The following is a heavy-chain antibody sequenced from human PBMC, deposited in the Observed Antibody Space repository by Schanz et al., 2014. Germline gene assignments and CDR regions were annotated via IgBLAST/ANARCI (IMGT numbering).Heavy chain of an antibody. Sequence: VQLLESGGGLVQPGGSLRLSCAASGFTFSSYGMHWVRQVPGKGLEWVAVVSYDGSKKYYADSVKGRFTTSRDNSKNTMYLQMNSLRAEDTAVYYCVKDLQRELLRDDHYYDMDVWGQGTTV. CDR3: VKDLQRELLRDDHYYDMDV. D-gene: IGHD1-26*01. J-gene: IGHJ6*02. CDR1: GFTFSSYG. CDR2: VSYDGSKK. V-gene: IGHV3-33*06.